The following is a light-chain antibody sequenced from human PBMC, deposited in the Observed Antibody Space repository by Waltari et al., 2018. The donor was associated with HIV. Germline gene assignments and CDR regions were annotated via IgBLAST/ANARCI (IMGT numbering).Light chain of an antibody. Sequence: DIQMTQSPSSLSASVGDRVTITSRASQSISSYLNLYQQKPGKAPKLLIYAASSLQSGVPSRFSGSGSGTDFTLTISSLQPEDFATYYCQQSYSTPRMYTFGQGTKLEIK. CDR1: QSISSY. CDR3: QQSYSTPRMYT. CDR2: AAS. J-gene: IGKJ2*01. V-gene: IGKV1-39*01.